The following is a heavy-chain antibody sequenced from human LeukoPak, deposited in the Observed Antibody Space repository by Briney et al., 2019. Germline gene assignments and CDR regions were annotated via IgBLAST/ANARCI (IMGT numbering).Heavy chain of an antibody. V-gene: IGHV4-39*02. CDR1: GGSISSSSYC. CDR2: ICYSGST. CDR3: AREDTGLGFFDY. D-gene: IGHD2-8*02. J-gene: IGHJ4*02. Sequence: SETLSLTCTVSGGSISSSSYCWGWIRQPPGKGLEWIGSICYSGSTFYNPSLKSRVTLSVDTSKNQFSLKLSSVTAADTAVYYCAREDTGLGFFDYWGQGTLVTVSS.